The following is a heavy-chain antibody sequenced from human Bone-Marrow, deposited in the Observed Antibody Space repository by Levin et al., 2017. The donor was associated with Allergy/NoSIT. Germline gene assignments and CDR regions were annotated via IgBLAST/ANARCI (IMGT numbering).Heavy chain of an antibody. V-gene: IGHV3-21*01. CDR3: AISLGSSSGDELTDAFDI. CDR1: GFTFSSYG. J-gene: IGHJ3*02. Sequence: PGGSLRLSCAASGFTFSSYGMNWVRQAPGKGPEWVSSISSSTTRSSYIYYADSVKGRFTISRDNAKSSLYLQMNSLRAEDTAVYFCAISLGSSSGDELTDAFDIWGQGTMVTVSS. CDR2: ISSSTTRSSYI. D-gene: IGHD6-13*01.